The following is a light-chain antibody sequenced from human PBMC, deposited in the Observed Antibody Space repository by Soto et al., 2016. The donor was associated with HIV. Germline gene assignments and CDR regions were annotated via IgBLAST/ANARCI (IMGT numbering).Light chain of an antibody. J-gene: IGLJ1*01. Sequence: SYELTQPPSVSVAPGKTARITCGGNNIGTKSVHWYQQKPGQAPVLVVYDDSDRPSGIPERFSGSNSGSAATLTISRVEAGDEADYYCQVWHSGIENYVLGPGTKVTVL. V-gene: IGLV3-21*03. CDR2: DDS. CDR1: NIGTKS. CDR3: QVWHSGIENYV.